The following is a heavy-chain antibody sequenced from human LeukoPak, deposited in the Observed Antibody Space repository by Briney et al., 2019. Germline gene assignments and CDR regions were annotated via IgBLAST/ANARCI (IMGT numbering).Heavy chain of an antibody. D-gene: IGHD6-13*01. CDR2: IYYSGST. CDR1: GGSISSGDYY. J-gene: IGHJ3*02. CDR3: AREEYSSSGGDAFDI. Sequence: SQSLSLTCTVSGGSISSGDYYWSWIRQPPGKGLEWIGYIYYSGSTYYNPSLKSRVTISVDTSKNQFSLKLSSVTAADTAVYYCAREEYSSSGGDAFDIWGQGTMVTVSS. V-gene: IGHV4-30-4*01.